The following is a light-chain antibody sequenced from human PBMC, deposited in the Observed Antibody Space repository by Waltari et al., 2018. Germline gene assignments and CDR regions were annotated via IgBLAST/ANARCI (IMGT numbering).Light chain of an antibody. CDR1: QSVSSSY. J-gene: IGKJ1*01. CDR3: QLYGRSHGT. V-gene: IGKV3-20*01. CDR2: DTS. Sequence: EIVLAQSPGTLSLSPGERATLSCRASQSVSSSYLAWYQQKPGQAPRLLIYDTSTRATGIPGRFSGGRSGTDFTLTISRLEPEDFAVFYCQLYGRSHGTFGQGTKVEVK.